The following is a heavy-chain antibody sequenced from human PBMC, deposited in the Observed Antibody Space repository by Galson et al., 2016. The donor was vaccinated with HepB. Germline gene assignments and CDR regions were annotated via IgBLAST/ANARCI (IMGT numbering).Heavy chain of an antibody. J-gene: IGHJ5*02. V-gene: IGHV6-1*01. Sequence: CAISGDSVTNNGAAWTWIRQSPSRGLEWLGRTYYRSKWWNTYAVSVKSRITINPDTSKNQFSLQLNSVTPEDTAVYYCARAETNWDGTDDHWLDPWGQGILVTVSS. CDR1: GDSVTNNGAA. CDR3: ARAETNWDGTDDHWLDP. CDR2: TYYRSKWWN. D-gene: IGHD7-27*01.